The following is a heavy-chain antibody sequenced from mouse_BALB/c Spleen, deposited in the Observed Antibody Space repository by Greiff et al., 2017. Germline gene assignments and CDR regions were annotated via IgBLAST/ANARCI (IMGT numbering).Heavy chain of an antibody. V-gene: IGHV5-17*02. D-gene: IGHD1-1*01. CDR1: GFTFSSFG. Sequence: EVQRVESGGGLVQPGGSRKLSCAASGFTFSSFGMHWVRQAPEKGLEWVAYISSGSSTIYYADTVKGRFTISRDNPKNTLFLQMTSLRSEDTAMYYCARNYYGNYFDYWGQGTTLTVSS. J-gene: IGHJ2*01. CDR2: ISSGSSTI. CDR3: ARNYYGNYFDY.